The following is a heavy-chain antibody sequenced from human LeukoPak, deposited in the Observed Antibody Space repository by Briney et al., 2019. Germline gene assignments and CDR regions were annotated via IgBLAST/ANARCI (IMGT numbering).Heavy chain of an antibody. CDR1: GGSISSYY. J-gene: IGHJ6*03. D-gene: IGHD3-22*01. CDR2: IYYCGST. Sequence: ESSETLSLTCTVSGGSISSYYWNWIRQPPGKGLEWIGYIYYCGSTIYNPSLKSRVTISVDTSKNQFSLKLSSVTAADTAFYYCARSGSSGTDYYSYYMDVWGKGTTVTISS. V-gene: IGHV4-59*01. CDR3: ARSGSSGTDYYSYYMDV.